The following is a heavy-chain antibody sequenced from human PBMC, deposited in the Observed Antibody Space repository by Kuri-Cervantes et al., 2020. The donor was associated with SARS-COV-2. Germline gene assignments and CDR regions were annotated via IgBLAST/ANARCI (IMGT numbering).Heavy chain of an antibody. V-gene: IGHV1-18*01. CDR3: ASGPRTGESSLYYYYMDV. CDR2: ISAYNGNT. CDR1: GYTFTSYG. J-gene: IGHJ6*03. D-gene: IGHD7-27*01. Sequence: ASVKVSCKASGYTFTSYGISWVRQAPGQGLEWMGWISAYNGNTNYAQKLQGRVTMTTDTSTSTAYMALSSLRSEDTAVYYCASGPRTGESSLYYYYMDVWGKGTTVTVSS.